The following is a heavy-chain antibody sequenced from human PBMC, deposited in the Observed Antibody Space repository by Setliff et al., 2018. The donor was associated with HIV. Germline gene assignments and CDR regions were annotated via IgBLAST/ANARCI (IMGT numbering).Heavy chain of an antibody. D-gene: IGHD3-22*01. J-gene: IGHJ3*01. CDR3: ARAKFYYDSSGFFPLPAAFDF. V-gene: IGHV4-34*01. CDR1: NGSFSGYY. CDR2: INHSGSP. Sequence: PSETLSLTCAVYNGSFSGYYWSWIRQPPGKGLEWIGEINHSGSPNYNPSLKSRVTISVDTSKNQFSLKLNSVTATDTALYYCARAKFYYDSSGFFPLPAAFDFWGQGTMVTVSS.